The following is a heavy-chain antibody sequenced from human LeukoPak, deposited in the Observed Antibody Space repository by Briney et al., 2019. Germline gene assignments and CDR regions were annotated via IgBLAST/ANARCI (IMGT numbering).Heavy chain of an antibody. CDR3: ARCGPTLVIIYDAFVL. J-gene: IGHJ3*01. CDR2: ISYNGNT. V-gene: IGHV4-59*08. CDR1: GDSISRLY. Sequence: PSETLSLTCTVSGDSISRLYWIWIRPTPGGGLEWVASISYNGNTNYSPSLKRRLHISRDTSRRQISLELPSVTAADAGVYYCARCGPTLVIIYDAFVLWGRGTLVSVSS. D-gene: IGHD3-22*01.